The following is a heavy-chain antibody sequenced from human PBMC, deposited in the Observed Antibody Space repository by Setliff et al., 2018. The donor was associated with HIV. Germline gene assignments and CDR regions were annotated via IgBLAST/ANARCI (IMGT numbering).Heavy chain of an antibody. CDR1: GFTFNNAW. CDR2: ISSKETGGTT. Sequence: PGGSLRLSCLASGFTFNNAWMSWVRQTPEKGLEWVGRISSKETGGTTEYAAPVKGRFTISRDNAKNSLFPQMTSLRAEDTAVYFCAKSGFGVVALGINNWFDPWGQGTLVTVSS. D-gene: IGHD3-10*01. J-gene: IGHJ5*02. V-gene: IGHV3-15*01. CDR3: AKSGFGVVALGINNWFDP.